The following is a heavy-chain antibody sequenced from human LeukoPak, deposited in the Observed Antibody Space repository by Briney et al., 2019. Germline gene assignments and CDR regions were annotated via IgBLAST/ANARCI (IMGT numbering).Heavy chain of an antibody. V-gene: IGHV3-30*02. CDR1: GFTFSSYG. CDR2: IRYDGSNK. Sequence: PGGSLRLSCAASGFTFSSYGMHWVRQAPGKGLEWVAFIRYDGSNKYYADSVKGRFTISRDNSKNTLYLQMNSLRAEDTAVYYCARVTVGATRVFDYWGQGTLVTVSS. D-gene: IGHD1-26*01. J-gene: IGHJ4*02. CDR3: ARVTVGATRVFDY.